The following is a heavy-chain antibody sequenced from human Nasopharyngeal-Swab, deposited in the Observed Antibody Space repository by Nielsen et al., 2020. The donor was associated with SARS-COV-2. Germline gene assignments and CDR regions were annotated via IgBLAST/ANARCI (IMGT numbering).Heavy chain of an antibody. CDR1: GFTFSSYG. Sequence: GESLKISCAASGFTFSSYGMHWVRQAPGKGLEWVAVISYDGSNKYYADSVKGRFTISRDNAKNSLYLQMNSLRAEDTAVYYCARGYFDLWGRGTLVTVSS. CDR3: ARGYFDL. J-gene: IGHJ2*01. CDR2: ISYDGSNK. V-gene: IGHV3-30*03.